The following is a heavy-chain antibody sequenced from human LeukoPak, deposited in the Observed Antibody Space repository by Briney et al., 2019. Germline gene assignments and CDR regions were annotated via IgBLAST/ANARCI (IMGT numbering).Heavy chain of an antibody. J-gene: IGHJ3*02. CDR1: GFTFSSYW. V-gene: IGHV3-7*01. CDR3: ARDRHVRYYYGSGSRRDAFDI. CDR2: IKQDGSEK. D-gene: IGHD3-10*01. Sequence: GGSLRLSCAASGFTFSSYWMSWVRQAPGKGLEWVANIKQDGSEKYYVDSVKGRFTISRDNAKNSLYLQMNSLRAEDTAVYYCARDRHVRYYYGSGSRRDAFDIWGQGTMVTASS.